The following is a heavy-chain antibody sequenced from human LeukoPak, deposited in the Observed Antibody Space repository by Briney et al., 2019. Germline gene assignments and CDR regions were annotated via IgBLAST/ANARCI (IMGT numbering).Heavy chain of an antibody. CDR1: GFSVNSNY. CDR3: AVTLTRGYSDY. D-gene: IGHD2-21*01. J-gene: IGHJ4*02. Sequence: PGGSLRLSCAASGFSVNSNYMSWVRQAPGKGLEWVGVIYTGGDTDHADSVKGRFTISRDNSKNTLYLQMNSLRAEDTAVYYCAVTLTRGYSDYWGQGTLVTVSS. V-gene: IGHV3-53*01. CDR2: IYTGGDT.